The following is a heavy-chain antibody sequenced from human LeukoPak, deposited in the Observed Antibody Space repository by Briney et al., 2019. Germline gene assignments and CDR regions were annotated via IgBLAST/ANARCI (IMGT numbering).Heavy chain of an antibody. J-gene: IGHJ4*02. CDR2: IRKKVNSYTT. CDR3: TRVGGNYQFDY. Sequence: GGSLRLSCAASGFTFSDHYMDWVRQAPGKGLEWVGRIRKKVNSYTTEYAASVKGRFTISRDDSKNSLYVQMNSLKTEDTAVYYCTRVGGNYQFDYWGQGTLVTVSS. V-gene: IGHV3-72*01. D-gene: IGHD1-7*01. CDR1: GFTFSDHY.